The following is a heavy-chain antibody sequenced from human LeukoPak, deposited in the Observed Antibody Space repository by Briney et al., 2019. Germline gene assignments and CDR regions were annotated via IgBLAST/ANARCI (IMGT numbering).Heavy chain of an antibody. Sequence: PSETLSLTCAVYGGFFSGYYGRWRRQPPGKGEEWIGEINHGGSTNYNPSLKGRVTISVDTSKNQFSLTLSIVTAADTAVYYCARTVSPLFPSHEDNYYYYMDVWGKGTTVTVSS. CDR1: GGFFSGYY. V-gene: IGHV4-34*01. CDR2: INHGGST. CDR3: ARTVSPLFPSHEDNYYYYMDV. J-gene: IGHJ6*03. D-gene: IGHD2/OR15-2a*01.